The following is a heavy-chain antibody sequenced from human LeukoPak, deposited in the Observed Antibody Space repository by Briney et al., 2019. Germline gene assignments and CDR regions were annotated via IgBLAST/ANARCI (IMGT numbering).Heavy chain of an antibody. CDR1: GYSISSGYY. Sequence: PSESLSLTCTVSGYSISSGYYWGWIRQPPGKGLEWIGSIFHSGSTSYNPPLKSRVTISVDTSKNQFSLKLSSVTAADTAVYYCARGRLGYCSSSSCVAHDAFAIWGQGTMVTVSS. V-gene: IGHV4-38-2*02. CDR2: IFHSGST. J-gene: IGHJ3*02. CDR3: ARGRLGYCSSSSCVAHDAFAI. D-gene: IGHD2-2*01.